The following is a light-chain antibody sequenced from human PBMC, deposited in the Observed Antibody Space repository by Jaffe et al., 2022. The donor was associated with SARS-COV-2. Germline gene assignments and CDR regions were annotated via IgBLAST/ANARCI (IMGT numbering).Light chain of an antibody. Sequence: ENVLTQSPGTLSLSPGERATLSCRASQSVSSNYLAWYQQKPGQAPRVLIYGTSSRATGIPDRFSGSGSGTDFTLTISRLEPEDFAVYYCQQYGDPAHYTFGQGTKLEMK. V-gene: IGKV3-20*01. CDR1: QSVSSNY. CDR3: QQYGDPAHYT. CDR2: GTS. J-gene: IGKJ2*01.